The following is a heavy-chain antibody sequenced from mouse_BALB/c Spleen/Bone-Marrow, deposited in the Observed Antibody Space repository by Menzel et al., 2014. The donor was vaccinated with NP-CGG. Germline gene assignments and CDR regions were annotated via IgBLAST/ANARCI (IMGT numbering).Heavy chain of an antibody. CDR1: GYTFTTYW. CDR2: INPSTGYT. CDR3: VLITPVVSDY. V-gene: IGHV1-7*01. J-gene: IGHJ2*01. D-gene: IGHD1-1*01. Sequence: QVQLQQSGAELAKPGASVKMSCKASGYTFTTYWMHWVKQRPGQGLEWIGYINPSTGYTEYIQKFKDKATLTADKSSSAGYMQLNSLTSEESSVYYCVLITPVVSDYWGQGATLTVSS.